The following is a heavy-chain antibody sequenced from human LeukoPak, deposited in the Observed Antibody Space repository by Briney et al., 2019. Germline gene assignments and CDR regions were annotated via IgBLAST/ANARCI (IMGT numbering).Heavy chain of an antibody. CDR3: AKDFSMEHLLDYYGMDV. CDR2: IWYDGSNK. CDR1: GFTFSSYG. J-gene: IGHJ6*02. Sequence: GRSLRLSCAASGFTFSSYGMHWVRQAPGKGLEWVAVIWYDGSNKYYADSVKGRFTISRDNSKNTLYLQMNSLRAEDTAVYYCAKDFSMEHLLDYYGMDVWGQGTTVTVSS. V-gene: IGHV3-33*06. D-gene: IGHD1/OR15-1a*01.